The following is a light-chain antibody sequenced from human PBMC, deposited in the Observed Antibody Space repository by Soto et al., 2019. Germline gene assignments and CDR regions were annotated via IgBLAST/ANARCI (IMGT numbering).Light chain of an antibody. CDR3: QQYVKSPYT. Sequence: EIVLTQSPRTLSLSPGERATLSCRASQSFSSSYLAWYQQKPGQPPRLLLYGAFNRATGIPDRFSGSGSGTDFTLTISRLEPQDLAVYYCQQYVKSPYTFGQGTKLEIK. CDR2: GAF. V-gene: IGKV3-20*01. J-gene: IGKJ2*01. CDR1: QSFSSSY.